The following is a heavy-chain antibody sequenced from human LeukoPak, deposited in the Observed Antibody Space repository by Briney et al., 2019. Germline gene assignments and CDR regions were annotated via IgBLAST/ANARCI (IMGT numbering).Heavy chain of an antibody. J-gene: IGHJ4*02. D-gene: IGHD1-26*01. CDR1: GFTFSSYA. CDR2: ISGSGGST. CDR3: AKDRGLSGSYSPIDY. Sequence: GGSLRLSCAASGFTFSSYAMSWVRQAPGKGLEWVSAISGSGGSTYYADSVKGRFTISRDNSKNTLYLQMNSLRAEDTAVYYCAKDRGLSGSYSPIDYWGQGTLVTVSS. V-gene: IGHV3-23*01.